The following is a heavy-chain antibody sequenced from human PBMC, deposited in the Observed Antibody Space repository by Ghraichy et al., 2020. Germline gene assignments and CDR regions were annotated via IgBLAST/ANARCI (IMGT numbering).Heavy chain of an antibody. D-gene: IGHD6-6*01. Sequence: SETLSLTCNVSGASISSGNHYWSWIRQHPRKGLEWIGYIYHSGSTYYNPSLKSRVTISIDTSKNQFSLKVRSVTAADTAVYYCARESGSSSPLGYWGQGTLVTVSS. CDR2: IYHSGST. J-gene: IGHJ4*02. CDR3: ARESGSSSPLGY. V-gene: IGHV4-31*03. CDR1: GASISSGNHY.